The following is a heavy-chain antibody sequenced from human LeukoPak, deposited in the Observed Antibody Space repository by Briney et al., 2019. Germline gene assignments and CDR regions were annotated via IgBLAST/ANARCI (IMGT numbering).Heavy chain of an antibody. V-gene: IGHV4-59*01. J-gene: IGHJ5*02. CDR2: ISNSGTT. CDR1: GGSINDYY. CDR3: ARVLRGAVTSNCFDP. Sequence: PSETLSLTCTVSGGSINDYYWTWIRQAPGKGLEWLCDISNSGTTAYNPSLKSRVTMSVDTSKNEFSLKVTSVTAADTAMYYCARVLRGAVTSNCFDPWGQGTLVTVSS. D-gene: IGHD4-17*01.